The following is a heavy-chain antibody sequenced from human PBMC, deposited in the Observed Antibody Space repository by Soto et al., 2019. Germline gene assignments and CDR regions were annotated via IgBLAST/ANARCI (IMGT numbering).Heavy chain of an antibody. CDR2: INPSGGST. Sequence: ASVKVSCKASGYTFTSYYMHWVRQAPGQGLEWMGIINPSGGSTSYAQKFQGRVTMTRDTSTSTVYMELSSLRSEDTAVYYCARDVTDYSDSSGCNYYYGMDVWGQGTTVTVSS. CDR3: ARDVTDYSDSSGCNYYYGMDV. V-gene: IGHV1-46*01. D-gene: IGHD3-22*01. CDR1: GYTFTSYY. J-gene: IGHJ6*02.